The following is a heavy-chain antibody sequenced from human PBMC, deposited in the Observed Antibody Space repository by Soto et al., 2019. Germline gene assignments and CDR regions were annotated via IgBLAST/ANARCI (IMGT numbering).Heavy chain of an antibody. V-gene: IGHV4-39*01. CDR1: GGSISSSSYY. D-gene: IGHD6-13*01. CDR2: IYYSGST. J-gene: IGHJ5*02. CDR3: ARGEYSSSWYMNWFDP. Sequence: QLQLQESGPGLVKPSETLSLTCTVSGGSISSSSYYWGWIRQPPGKGLEWIGSIYYSGSTYYNPSIKSRVTISVDTSKNQFALKLSSVTAADTAVYYWARGEYSSSWYMNWFDPWGQGTLVTVSS.